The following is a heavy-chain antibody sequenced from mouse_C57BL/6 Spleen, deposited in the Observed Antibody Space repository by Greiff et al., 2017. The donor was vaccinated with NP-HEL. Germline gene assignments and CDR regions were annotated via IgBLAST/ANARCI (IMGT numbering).Heavy chain of an antibody. V-gene: IGHV1-22*01. CDR3: ARPYGYDGSWLAY. D-gene: IGHD2-2*01. J-gene: IGHJ3*01. Sequence: EVQLQQSGPELVKPGASVKMSCKASGYTFTDYNMHWVKQSHGKSLEWIGYINPNNGGTSYNQKFKGKATLTVNKSSSTAYMELRSLTSEDSAVYYCARPYGYDGSWLAYWGQGTLVTVSA. CDR1: GYTFTDYN. CDR2: INPNNGGT.